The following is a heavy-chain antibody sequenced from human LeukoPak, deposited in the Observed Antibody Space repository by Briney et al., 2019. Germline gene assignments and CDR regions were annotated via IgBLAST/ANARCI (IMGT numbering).Heavy chain of an antibody. CDR1: GFTFSSYE. V-gene: IGHV3-74*01. Sequence: GSLRLSCAASGFTFSSYEMNWVRQAPGKGLVWVSRINSEGSSTTYADSVKGRFTISRDNAKNTLILQMNSLRAEDTAVYYCARDYYSRFDYWGQGTLVTVSS. CDR2: INSEGSST. J-gene: IGHJ4*02. CDR3: ARDYYSRFDY. D-gene: IGHD3-22*01.